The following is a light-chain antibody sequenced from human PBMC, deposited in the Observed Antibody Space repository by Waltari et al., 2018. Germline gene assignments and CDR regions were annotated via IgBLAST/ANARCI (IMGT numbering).Light chain of an antibody. CDR1: QSVSNSY. V-gene: IGKV3-20*01. CDR2: GAS. Sequence: IVLTHSPGTLSLSPGERATLYCRASQSVSNSYLAWYQQKPGQAPGLLLYGASSRATGIPNRFTGSGSGTDSTLTITKLQPEDFAVYYCQHYGSPVPTFGPGTKVDIK. CDR3: QHYGSPVPT. J-gene: IGKJ3*01.